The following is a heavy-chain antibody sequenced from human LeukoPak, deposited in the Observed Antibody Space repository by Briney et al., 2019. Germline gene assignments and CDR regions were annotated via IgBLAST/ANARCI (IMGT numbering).Heavy chain of an antibody. D-gene: IGHD3-3*01. CDR3: VKTIYGYAVRDY. Sequence: GGSLRLSCSASGFIFSDFAMRWVRQAPGKALEYVAAINTNGDTTYYADYVKGRFTISRDNSKNTVFLQMGSLRPDDTAVYYCVKTIYGYAVRDYWGQGARVTVAS. CDR2: INTNGDTT. CDR1: GFIFSDFA. J-gene: IGHJ4*02. V-gene: IGHV3-64D*06.